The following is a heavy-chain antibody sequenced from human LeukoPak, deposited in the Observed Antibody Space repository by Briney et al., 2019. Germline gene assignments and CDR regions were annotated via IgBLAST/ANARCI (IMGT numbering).Heavy chain of an antibody. CDR2: IYPGDYDT. D-gene: IGHD1-1*01. CDR1: GYHLTSYW. V-gene: IGHV5-51*01. J-gene: IGHJ5*02. Sequence: GGALQISCKGSGYHLTSYWIGWVRQLPGKGLEGMGIIYPGDYDTRYSPSFQGQVTISADKSISTAYLQWSSLKASDTAMYYCARSAGTPRDWFDPWGQGTLVTVSS. CDR3: ARSAGTPRDWFDP.